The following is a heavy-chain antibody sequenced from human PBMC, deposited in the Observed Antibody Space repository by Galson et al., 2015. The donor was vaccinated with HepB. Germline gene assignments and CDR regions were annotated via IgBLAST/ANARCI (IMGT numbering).Heavy chain of an antibody. CDR3: ARHDTYCGGDGYLHWYFDL. V-gene: IGHV5-10-1*01. CDR1: GYSFTSYW. Sequence: QSGAEVKKPGESLRISCKGSGYSFTSYWISWVRQMPGKGLEWMGRIDPSDSYTNYSPSFQGHVTISADKSISTAYMQWSSLKASDTAMYYCARHDTYCGGDGYLHWYFDLWGRGTLVTVSS. CDR2: IDPSDSYT. J-gene: IGHJ2*01. D-gene: IGHD2-21*02.